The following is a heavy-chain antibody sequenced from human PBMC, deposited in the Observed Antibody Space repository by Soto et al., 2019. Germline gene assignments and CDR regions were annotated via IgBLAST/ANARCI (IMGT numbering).Heavy chain of an antibody. CDR3: ARDMPRHYDFWSGYYTHAFDI. V-gene: IGHV6-1*01. CDR1: GDSVSRNSAA. Sequence: SQTLSLTCAISGDSVSRNSAAWNWIRQSPSRGLEWLGRTYYRSKWYNDYAVSVKSRITINPDTSKNQFSLQLNSVTPEDTAVYYCARDMPRHYDFWSGYYTHAFDIWGQGTMVTVSS. D-gene: IGHD3-3*01. CDR2: TYYRSKWYN. J-gene: IGHJ3*02.